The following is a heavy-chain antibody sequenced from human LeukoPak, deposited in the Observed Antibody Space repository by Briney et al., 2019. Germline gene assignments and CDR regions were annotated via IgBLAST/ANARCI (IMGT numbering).Heavy chain of an antibody. Sequence: SQTLSLTCTVSGGSISSGGYYWSWIRQHPGKGLEWIGYIYYSGSTYYNPSLKSRVTISVDTSKNQLSLKLSSVTAADTAVYYCARGVDTAIISYFDYWGQGTLVTVSS. J-gene: IGHJ4*02. CDR1: GGSISSGGYY. V-gene: IGHV4-31*03. CDR3: ARGVDTAIISYFDY. CDR2: IYYSGST. D-gene: IGHD5-18*01.